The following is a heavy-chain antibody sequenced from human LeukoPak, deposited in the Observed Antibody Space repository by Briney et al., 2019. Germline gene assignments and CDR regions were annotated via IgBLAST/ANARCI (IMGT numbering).Heavy chain of an antibody. D-gene: IGHD2-21*01. V-gene: IGHV5-51*01. J-gene: IGHJ4*02. Sequence: GESLQISCKGFGYNFATYWIGWVRQRPGKGPEWMGIIYPDKSDDRYSASFQGQVTISADKSINTAYLQWSSLKASDTAIYYCATGTDCGGNSCFSFDSWGQGTLVTVSS. CDR2: IYPDKSDD. CDR3: ATGTDCGGNSCFSFDS. CDR1: GYNFATYW.